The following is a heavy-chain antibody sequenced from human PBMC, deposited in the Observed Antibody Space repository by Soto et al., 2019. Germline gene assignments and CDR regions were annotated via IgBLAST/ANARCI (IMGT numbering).Heavy chain of an antibody. Sequence: SETLSLTCTVSGGSISSYYWSWIRQPPGKGLEWIGYIYYSGSTNYNPSLKSRVTISVDTSKNQFSLKLTSVTAADTAVYYCASALTTTDFDYWGQGTLVTVSS. CDR3: ASALTTTDFDY. CDR2: IYYSGST. CDR1: GGSISSYY. D-gene: IGHD4-17*01. J-gene: IGHJ4*02. V-gene: IGHV4-59*01.